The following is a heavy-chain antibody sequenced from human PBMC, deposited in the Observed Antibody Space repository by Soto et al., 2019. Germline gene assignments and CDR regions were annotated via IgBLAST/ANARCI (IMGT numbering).Heavy chain of an antibody. J-gene: IGHJ5*02. Sequence: SVKVSCKASGYTFTDYFIHWVRQAPGQGFEWMGWINPNSRGTNYAQKFQGRVTMTRDTSNSTAYMELRGLRSDDTAVYYCARVTLKAGNWFDPWGQGTLVTVSS. CDR3: ARVTLKAGNWFDP. CDR2: INPNSRGT. CDR1: GYTFTDYF. V-gene: IGHV1-2*02.